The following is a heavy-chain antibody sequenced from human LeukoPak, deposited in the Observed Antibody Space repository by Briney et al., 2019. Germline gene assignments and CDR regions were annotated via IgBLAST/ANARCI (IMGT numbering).Heavy chain of an antibody. CDR3: AREYVDIVPMGSFDY. D-gene: IGHD5-12*01. J-gene: IGHJ4*02. CDR2: ITGSGGNR. Sequence: GETLRLSCAASGFTFSSHGMNWVRQAPGKGLEWVSGITGSGGNRYYADSVKGRFTISRDNSKNTLYLQMNSLRVEDTAVYYCAREYVDIVPMGSFDYWGQGTLVTVSS. V-gene: IGHV3-23*01. CDR1: GFTFSSHG.